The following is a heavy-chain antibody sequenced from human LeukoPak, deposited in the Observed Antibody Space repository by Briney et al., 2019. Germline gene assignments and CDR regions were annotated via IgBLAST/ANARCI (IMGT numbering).Heavy chain of an antibody. CDR3: ARGSTVTHWDY. D-gene: IGHD4-17*01. J-gene: IGHJ4*02. Sequence: PGGSLRLSCAASGFTFSNYEMNWVRQAPGKGLEWVSYISSSGSTIYYADSVKGRFTISRDKAKNSLYLQMNSLRAEDTAVYYCARGSTVTHWDYWGQGTLATVSS. CDR1: GFTFSNYE. V-gene: IGHV3-48*03. CDR2: ISSSGSTI.